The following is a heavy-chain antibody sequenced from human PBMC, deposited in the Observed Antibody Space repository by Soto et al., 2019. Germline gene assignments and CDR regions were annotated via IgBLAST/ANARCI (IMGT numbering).Heavy chain of an antibody. CDR1: GFTFNAAW. CDR2: IKSKTDGGTT. CDR3: TTGLAAAGTNY. Sequence: GGSLRLSCAASGFTFNAAWMSWVRQAPGKGLEWVGRIKSKTDGGTTDFAAPVKGRFTISRGDSKNTVYLQMNSLKIEDTAVYYCTTGLAAAGTNYWGQGTLVTVSS. J-gene: IGHJ4*02. V-gene: IGHV3-15*01. D-gene: IGHD6-13*01.